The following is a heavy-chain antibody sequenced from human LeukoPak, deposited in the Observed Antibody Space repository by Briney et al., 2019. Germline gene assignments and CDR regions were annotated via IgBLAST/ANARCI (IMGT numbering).Heavy chain of an antibody. Sequence: GASVKVSCKASGYTFIGYYLHWVRQAPGQGLEWMGWINPTSGGTNYAQKFQDRVTMTRDTSINTAYMELSRLTSDDTAVYYCARLVGLSSTASYWGQGTVVIVSS. D-gene: IGHD5/OR15-5a*01. CDR1: GYTFIGYY. CDR2: INPTSGGT. J-gene: IGHJ4*02. V-gene: IGHV1-2*02. CDR3: ARLVGLSSTASY.